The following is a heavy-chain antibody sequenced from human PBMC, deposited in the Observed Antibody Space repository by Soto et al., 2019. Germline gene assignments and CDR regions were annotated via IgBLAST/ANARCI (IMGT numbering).Heavy chain of an antibody. CDR2: ISYDGSNK. Sequence: GSLRLSCAASGFTFSSYAMHWVRQAPGKGLEWVAVISYDGSNKYYADSVKGRFTISRDNSKNTLYLQMNSLRAEDTAVYYCARGRGYSGYDSNAYAFDIWGQGTMVTVSS. CDR3: ARGRGYSGYDSNAYAFDI. J-gene: IGHJ3*02. CDR1: GFTFSSYA. V-gene: IGHV3-30-3*01. D-gene: IGHD5-12*01.